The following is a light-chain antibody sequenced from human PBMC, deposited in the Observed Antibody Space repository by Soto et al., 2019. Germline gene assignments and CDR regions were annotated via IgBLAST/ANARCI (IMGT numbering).Light chain of an antibody. CDR1: QGISNS. V-gene: IGKV1-27*01. J-gene: IGKJ1*01. CDR2: GAS. CDR3: QKYNRAPWT. Sequence: DIQMTQSPSSLSASVGDRVTITCRASQGISNSLAWYQQKPGKVPKLLIYGASTLQSGVPSRFSGSGSGTDFTLTISNLQPEDVATYYCQKYNRAPWTFGQGTKVEIK.